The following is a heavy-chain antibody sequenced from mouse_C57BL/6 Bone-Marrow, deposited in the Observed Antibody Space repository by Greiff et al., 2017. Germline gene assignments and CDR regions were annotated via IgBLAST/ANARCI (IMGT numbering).Heavy chain of an antibody. CDR2: IDPENGDT. CDR1: GFNIKDDY. CDR3: TTSYFDV. V-gene: IGHV14-4*01. Sequence: EVKVVESGAELVRPGASVKLSCTASGFNIKDDYMHWVKQRPEQGLEWIGWIDPENGDTEYASKFQSKATITADTSSNTAYLQLSSLTSEDTAVYYCTTSYFDVWGTGTTVTVSS. J-gene: IGHJ1*03.